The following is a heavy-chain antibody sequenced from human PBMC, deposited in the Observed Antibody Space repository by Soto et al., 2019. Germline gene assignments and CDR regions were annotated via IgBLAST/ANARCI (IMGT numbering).Heavy chain of an antibody. J-gene: IGHJ4*02. V-gene: IGHV1-3*01. CDR1: GYTFTSYA. Sequence: QVQLVQSGAEVKKPGASVKVSCKASGYTFTSYAMHWVRQAPGQRLEWMGWINAGNGNTKYSQKFQGRVTITRDTSASTAYMELSSLRSEDTAVYYCASYQLLYGTEDNYFDYWGRGTLVTVSS. CDR3: ASYQLLYGTEDNYFDY. D-gene: IGHD2-2*02. CDR2: INAGNGNT.